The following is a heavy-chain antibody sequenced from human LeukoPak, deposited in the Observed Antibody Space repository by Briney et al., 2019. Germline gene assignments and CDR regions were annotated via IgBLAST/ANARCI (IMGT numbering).Heavy chain of an antibody. V-gene: IGHV3-9*01. Sequence: GGPLRLSCVASGFTFDGYAMHWVRQGPGKGLEWVSGISRDSASVDYAASVRGRFTISRDNAKNSLHLQMDSLSVEDTALYLCTKDNSNYDFWSGRGFDSWGQGTLVTVSS. CDR2: ISRDSASV. CDR1: GFTFDGYA. J-gene: IGHJ4*02. CDR3: TKDNSNYDFWSGRGFDS. D-gene: IGHD3-3*01.